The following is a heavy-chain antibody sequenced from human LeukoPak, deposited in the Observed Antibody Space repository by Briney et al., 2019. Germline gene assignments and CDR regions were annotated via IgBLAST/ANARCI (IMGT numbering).Heavy chain of an antibody. J-gene: IGHJ4*02. CDR3: ADRGVTAWPHYFDY. D-gene: IGHD5-18*01. CDR1: GFSLSTRAVG. Sequence: SGPTLVKPPQTLTLTCTFSGFSLSTRAVGVGWLRQPPVKDLEWLALIYWDDDKRYSPSLKSRLTITKDTSKNQVVLTVPNLDAVDTATYYCADRGVTAWPHYFDYLGQGALVTVSS. V-gene: IGHV2-5*02. CDR2: IYWDDDK.